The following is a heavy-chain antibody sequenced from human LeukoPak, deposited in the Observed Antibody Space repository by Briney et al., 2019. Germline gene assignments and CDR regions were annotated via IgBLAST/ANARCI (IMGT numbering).Heavy chain of an antibody. Sequence: PGGSLRLSCAASGFTFSSYAVSWVRQAPGKGLEWVSAISGSGGSTYYADSVKGRFTISRDNSKNTQYLQMNSLGAEDTAVYYCAKDSRASSGGAFDIWGQGTMVTVSS. D-gene: IGHD2-15*01. CDR2: ISGSGGST. J-gene: IGHJ3*02. CDR1: GFTFSSYA. V-gene: IGHV3-23*01. CDR3: AKDSRASSGGAFDI.